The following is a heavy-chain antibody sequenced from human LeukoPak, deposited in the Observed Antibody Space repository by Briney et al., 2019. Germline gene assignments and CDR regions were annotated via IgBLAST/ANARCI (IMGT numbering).Heavy chain of an antibody. Sequence: ASVKVSCKASGYTFTSYGISWVRQAPGQGLEWMGWISGYNGNTNYAQKLQGRVTMTTETSTSTAYMELRSLGFDDTAVYYCARFRAGVGEPYGDYWGQGTLVTVSS. CDR3: ARFRAGVGEPYGDY. J-gene: IGHJ4*02. CDR2: ISGYNGNT. D-gene: IGHD3-10*01. CDR1: GYTFTSYG. V-gene: IGHV1-18*01.